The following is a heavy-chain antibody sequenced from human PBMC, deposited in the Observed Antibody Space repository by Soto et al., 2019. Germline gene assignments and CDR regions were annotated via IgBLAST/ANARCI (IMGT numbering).Heavy chain of an antibody. Sequence: SETLSLSCTVSGGSVSSGGYYWSWIRQHPGKGLEWIGYIYYSGSTYYNPSLKSRVTISVDTSKNQFSLKLSSVTAADAAVYYCARDRGIAAAGTIGTWFDPWGQGTLVTVSS. CDR3: ARDRGIAAAGTIGTWFDP. CDR1: GGSVSSGGYY. D-gene: IGHD6-13*01. V-gene: IGHV4-31*03. J-gene: IGHJ5*02. CDR2: IYYSGST.